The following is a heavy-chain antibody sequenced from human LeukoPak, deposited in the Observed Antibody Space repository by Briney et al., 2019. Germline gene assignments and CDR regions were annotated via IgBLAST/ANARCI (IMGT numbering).Heavy chain of an antibody. J-gene: IGHJ4*02. Sequence: GASVKVSCKASGYTFTGYYIHWVRQAPGQGLEWMGWINPNSGGTNYAQKFQGGVTMTRDTAISTAYMELSSLRSEDTAVYYCARDRPGNYGLDYWGQGTVVTVSS. D-gene: IGHD4-11*01. CDR1: GYTFTGYY. V-gene: IGHV1-2*02. CDR2: INPNSGGT. CDR3: ARDRPGNYGLDY.